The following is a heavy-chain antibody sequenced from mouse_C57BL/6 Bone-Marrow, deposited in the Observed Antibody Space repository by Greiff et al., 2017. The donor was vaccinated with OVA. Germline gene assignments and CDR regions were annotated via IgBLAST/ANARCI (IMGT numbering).Heavy chain of an antibody. Sequence: QVQLKESGAELVRPGTSVKVSCKASGYAFTNYLIEWVKQRPGQGLEWIGVINPGSGGTNYNEKFKGKATLTADKSSSTAYMQLSSLTSEDSAVYFCAGYYGTPFAYWGQGTLVTVSA. V-gene: IGHV1-54*01. CDR2: INPGSGGT. J-gene: IGHJ3*01. D-gene: IGHD1-1*01. CDR3: AGYYGTPFAY. CDR1: GYAFTNYL.